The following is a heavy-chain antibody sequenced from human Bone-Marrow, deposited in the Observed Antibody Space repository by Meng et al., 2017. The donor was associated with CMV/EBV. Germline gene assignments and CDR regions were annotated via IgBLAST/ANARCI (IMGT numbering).Heavy chain of an antibody. V-gene: IGHV1-69*04. J-gene: IGHJ6*02. CDR2: IIPILGIA. Sequence: SVKVSCKASGYTFTSYDINWVRQATGQGLEWMGRIIPILGIANYAQKFQGRVTITADKSTSTAYMELSSLRSEDTAVYYCARDGSSSYYGMDVWGQGTTVTVSS. CDR3: ARDGSSSYYGMDV. D-gene: IGHD6-6*01. CDR1: GYTFTSYD.